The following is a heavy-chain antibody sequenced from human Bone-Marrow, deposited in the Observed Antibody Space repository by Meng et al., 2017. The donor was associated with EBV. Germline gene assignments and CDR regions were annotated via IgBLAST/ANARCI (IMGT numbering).Heavy chain of an antibody. D-gene: IGHD4-17*01. J-gene: IGHJ4*02. CDR3: ASEEDYGDYRLDY. Sequence: EVQLVESGGGLVKPGGSSRLSGAASGFTFSSYSMNWVRQAPGKGVEWVSSISSSSSYIYYADSVKGRFTISRDNAKNSLYLQMNSLRAEDTAVYYCASEEDYGDYRLDYWGQGTLFTVSS. CDR1: GFTFSSYS. V-gene: IGHV3-21*01. CDR2: ISSSSSYI.